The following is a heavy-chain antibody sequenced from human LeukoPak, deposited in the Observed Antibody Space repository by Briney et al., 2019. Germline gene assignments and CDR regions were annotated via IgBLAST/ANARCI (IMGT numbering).Heavy chain of an antibody. D-gene: IGHD3-10*01. Sequence: PGGSPRLSCAASGFTFSSYAMSWVRQAPWKGLEWGSAISGSGGSTYYADSVKGRFTISRDNSKNTLYLQMNSLRAEDTAVYYCAKDRIYYGSGSFFDYWGQGTLVTVSS. V-gene: IGHV3-23*01. J-gene: IGHJ4*02. CDR2: ISGSGGST. CDR3: AKDRIYYGSGSFFDY. CDR1: GFTFSSYA.